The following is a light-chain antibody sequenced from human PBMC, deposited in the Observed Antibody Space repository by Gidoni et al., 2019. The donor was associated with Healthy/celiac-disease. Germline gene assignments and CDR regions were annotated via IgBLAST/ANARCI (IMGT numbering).Light chain of an antibody. CDR2: AAS. CDR1: QSTSSY. J-gene: IGKJ4*01. Sequence: QMAQAPSSLSASVGDRVTITCRASQSTSSYLNWYQQKPGKAPKLLIYAASSLQSGVPSRFSGSGSGTDFTLTISSLQPEDFATYYCQQGYSTPATFGGGTKVEIK. V-gene: IGKV1-39*01. CDR3: QQGYSTPAT.